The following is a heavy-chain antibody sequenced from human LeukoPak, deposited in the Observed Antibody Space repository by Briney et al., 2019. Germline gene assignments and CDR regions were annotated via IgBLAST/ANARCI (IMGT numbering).Heavy chain of an antibody. CDR1: GFTFSSYG. J-gene: IGHJ6*03. D-gene: IGHD1-26*01. V-gene: IGHV3-30*02. CDR3: ARDFSRGSYKGRDYYMDV. Sequence: GGSLRLSCAASGFTFSSYGMHWVRQAPGKGLEWVAFIRYDGSNKYYADSVKGRFTISRDNSKNTLYLQMNSLRAEDTAVYYCARDFSRGSYKGRDYYMDVWGKGTTVTVSS. CDR2: IRYDGSNK.